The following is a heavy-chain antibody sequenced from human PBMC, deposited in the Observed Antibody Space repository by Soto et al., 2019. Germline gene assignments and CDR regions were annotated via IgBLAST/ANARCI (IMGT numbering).Heavy chain of an antibody. CDR3: PRDDTDDYKGRFGH. CDR1: GGSFNSFY. V-gene: IGHV4-59*12. Sequence: SETLSLTGPVSGGSFNSFYSCSWVRQPPGKGLECIGNIFDTETTNYNPSLKSRVTISLDTAKNQFSLKLSSVTAAHTAVYHRPRDDTDDYKGRFGHWRQGTLVTVPS. D-gene: IGHD4-4*01. CDR2: IFDTETT. J-gene: IGHJ4*02.